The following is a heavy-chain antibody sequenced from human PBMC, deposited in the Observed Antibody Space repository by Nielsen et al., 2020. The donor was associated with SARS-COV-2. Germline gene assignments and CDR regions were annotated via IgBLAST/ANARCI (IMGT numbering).Heavy chain of an antibody. D-gene: IGHD2-21*02. V-gene: IGHV3-9*01. CDR3: ARVNCGGDCYSSFFVGWFDP. CDR1: GFTFDDYA. CDR2: ISWNSGSI. Sequence: SLRLSCAASGFTFDDYAMHWVRQAPGKGLEWVSGISWNSGSIGYADSVKGRFTISRDNAKNSLYLQMNSLRAEDTALYHCARVNCGGDCYSSFFVGWFDPWGQGTLVTVSS. J-gene: IGHJ5*02.